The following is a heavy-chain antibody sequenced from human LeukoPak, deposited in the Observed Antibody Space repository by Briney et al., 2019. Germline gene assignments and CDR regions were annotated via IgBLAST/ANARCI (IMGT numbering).Heavy chain of an antibody. D-gene: IGHD2-15*01. J-gene: IGHJ4*02. CDR1: GYTFTGYY. CDR2: INPNSGGT. CDR3: ARDHRRYCSGGSRYGY. V-gene: IGHV1-2*02. Sequence: ASVKVSCKASGYTFTGYYMHWVRQAPGQGLEWMGWINPNSGGTNYAQKFQGRVTMTRDTSISTAYMELSRLRSDDTAVYYCARDHRRYCSGGSRYGYWGQGTLVTVSS.